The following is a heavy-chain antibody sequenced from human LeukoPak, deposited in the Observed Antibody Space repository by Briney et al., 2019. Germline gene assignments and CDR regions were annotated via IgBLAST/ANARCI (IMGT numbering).Heavy chain of an antibody. J-gene: IGHJ4*02. D-gene: IGHD2-21*02. CDR1: GGTFISST. Sequence: SVKVSCKASGGTFISSTISWVRQAPGQGLEWMGGITPIFGTPNYAQKFQGRVTITAVESLTTAYMELSSLRSEDTAIYYCARGWLAETTVVTPYNYWGQGTLVTVSS. V-gene: IGHV1-69*13. CDR2: ITPIFGTP. CDR3: ARGWLAETTVVTPYNY.